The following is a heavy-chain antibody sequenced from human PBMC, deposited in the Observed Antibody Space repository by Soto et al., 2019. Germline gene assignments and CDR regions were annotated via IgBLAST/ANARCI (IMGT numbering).Heavy chain of an antibody. CDR1: GFTFDDNA. J-gene: IGHJ4*02. CDR3: AKDRYFESYYLDS. D-gene: IGHD3-9*01. Sequence: GGSLRLSCAVSGFTFDDNAMHWVRQAPEKGLEWVSGINWKSDIGYADSVKGRFTENTVFLQMTSLRPEDTATYYCAKDRYFESYYLDSWGQGTLVTVYS. V-gene: IGHV3-9*01. CDR2: INWKSDI.